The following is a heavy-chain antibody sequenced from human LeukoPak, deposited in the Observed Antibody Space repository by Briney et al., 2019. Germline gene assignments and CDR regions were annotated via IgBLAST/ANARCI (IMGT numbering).Heavy chain of an antibody. J-gene: IGHJ5*02. CDR3: ARDMVGLAADGNWFDP. CDR1: GYTFSSYG. V-gene: IGHV1-18*01. Sequence: ASVKVSCKASGYTFSSYGISWVRQAPGQGLEWMGWIATYNGKTKYAEKVQGRVTMTTDTSTTTAYMELRTLRSDDTAVYYCARDMVGLAADGNWFDPWGQGTLSPSPQ. D-gene: IGHD6-13*01. CDR2: IATYNGKT.